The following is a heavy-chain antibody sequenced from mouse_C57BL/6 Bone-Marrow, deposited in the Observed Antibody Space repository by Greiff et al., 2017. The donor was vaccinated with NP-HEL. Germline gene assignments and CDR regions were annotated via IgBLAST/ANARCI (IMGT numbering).Heavy chain of an antibody. Sequence: VQLQQPGAELVMPGASVKLSCKASGYTFTSYWMHWVKQRPGQGLEWIGEIDPSDSYTNYNQKFKGKSTLTVDKSSSTAYMQLSSLTSEDSAVYDCAREGVYYGYPYAMDYWGQGTSVTVSS. CDR1: GYTFTSYW. D-gene: IGHD2-2*01. CDR2: IDPSDSYT. V-gene: IGHV1-69*01. CDR3: AREGVYYGYPYAMDY. J-gene: IGHJ4*01.